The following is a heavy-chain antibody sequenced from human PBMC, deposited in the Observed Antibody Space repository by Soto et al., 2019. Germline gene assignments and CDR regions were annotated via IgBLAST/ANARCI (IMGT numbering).Heavy chain of an antibody. CDR1: GGSLSSSY. CDR2: IYDSGST. CDR3: ARDKTPSL. Sequence: PSETLSLTCTVSGGSLSSSYWSWIRQPPGKGLEWIGYIYDSGSTYYNPSLKSRVTISVDTSKNQFSLKLSSVTAADTAMYYCARDKTPSLWGQGTLVTVSS. J-gene: IGHJ4*02. V-gene: IGHV4-59*01.